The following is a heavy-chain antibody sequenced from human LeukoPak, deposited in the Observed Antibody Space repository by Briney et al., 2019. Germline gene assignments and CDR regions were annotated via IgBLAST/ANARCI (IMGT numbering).Heavy chain of an antibody. J-gene: IGHJ5*02. CDR3: ARAGEYYDILSGSQRGFDP. Sequence: GGSLRLSCAASGFTFSSYEMNWVRQAPGKGLEWVSYNTSGGSAMYYAESVKGRFTISRDNAKNSLYLQMNSLRAEDTAVYYCARAGEYYDILSGSQRGFDPSGQGTLVTVSS. CDR1: GFTFSSYE. CDR2: NTSGGSAM. V-gene: IGHV3-48*03. D-gene: IGHD3-9*01.